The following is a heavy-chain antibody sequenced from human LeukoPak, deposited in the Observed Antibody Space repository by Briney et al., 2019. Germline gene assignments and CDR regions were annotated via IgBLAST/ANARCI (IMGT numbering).Heavy chain of an antibody. Sequence: SETLSLTCTVSGASINSHYWSWIRQPAGKGLEWIGRIYISGSTNYNSSLQSRVTKSVDTSKNQFSLKLTSVTAADTAVYYCARALNPLPGTYYFDYWGQGTLVTVSS. J-gene: IGHJ4*02. D-gene: IGHD2-15*01. CDR1: GASINSHY. V-gene: IGHV4-4*07. CDR2: IYISGST. CDR3: ARALNPLPGTYYFDY.